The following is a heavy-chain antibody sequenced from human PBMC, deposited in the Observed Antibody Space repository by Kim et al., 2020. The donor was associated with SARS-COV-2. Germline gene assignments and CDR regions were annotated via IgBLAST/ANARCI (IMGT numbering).Heavy chain of an antibody. V-gene: IGHV3-30*01. Sequence: SVKGRFTISRDNTKNTLYLQMNGLSVEDTAEYYCAREHLSYYYGSGSYPAYWGQGALVTVSS. D-gene: IGHD3-10*01. CDR3: AREHLSYYYGSGSYPAY. J-gene: IGHJ4*02.